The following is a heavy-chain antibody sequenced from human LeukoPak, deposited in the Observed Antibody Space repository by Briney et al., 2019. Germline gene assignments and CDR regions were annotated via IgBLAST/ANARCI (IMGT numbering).Heavy chain of an antibody. V-gene: IGHV3-23*01. Sequence: GGSLRLSCAASGFTFSSYAMSWVRQAPGKGLEWVSAISDSGGSTYYADSVKGRFTISRDNSKNTLYLQMNSLRAEDTAVYYCAKGYYYDSSGYYPLYDYWGQGTLVTVSS. J-gene: IGHJ4*02. D-gene: IGHD3-22*01. CDR2: ISDSGGST. CDR3: AKGYYYDSSGYYPLYDY. CDR1: GFTFSSYA.